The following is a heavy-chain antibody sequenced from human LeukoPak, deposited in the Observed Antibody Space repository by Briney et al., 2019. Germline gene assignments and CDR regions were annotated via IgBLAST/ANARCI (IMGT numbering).Heavy chain of an antibody. Sequence: GESLKISCKVSGYSFISYWIAWVRQVPGKGPEWMGIIYPGDGDTKYSPSFQGQVTISADKSSSTAYLQWSSLKASDTAIYYCARRAGNAYKSGPDHWGQGTLVTVSS. CDR2: IYPGDGDT. CDR3: ARRAGNAYKSGPDH. V-gene: IGHV5-51*01. D-gene: IGHD3-3*01. J-gene: IGHJ4*02. CDR1: GYSFISYW.